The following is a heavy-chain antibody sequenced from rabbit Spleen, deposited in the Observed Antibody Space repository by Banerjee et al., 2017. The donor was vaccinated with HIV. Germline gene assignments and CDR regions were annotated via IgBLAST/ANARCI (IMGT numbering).Heavy chain of an antibody. V-gene: IGHV1S47*01. CDR3: VRDQAGDADYGPYYLNL. J-gene: IGHJ4*01. D-gene: IGHD2-1*01. Sequence: QEQVVESGGGLVQPGGSLKLSCKASGFDFSSYGVSWVRQVPGKGLEWIGYIDPVFGITYYANWVNGRFTISSHNAQNTLYLQLSSLTAADTATYFCVRDQAGDADYGPYYLNLWGPGHPGHRL. CDR2: IDPVFGIT. CDR1: GFDFSSYG.